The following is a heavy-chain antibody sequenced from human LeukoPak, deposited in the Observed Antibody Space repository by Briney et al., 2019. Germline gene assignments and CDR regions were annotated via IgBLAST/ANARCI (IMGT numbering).Heavy chain of an antibody. CDR1: GFTFSGYG. J-gene: IGHJ4*02. Sequence: GRSLRLSCAASGFTFSGYGMHWVRQAPGKGLEWVAVISYDGSNKYYADSVKGRFTISRDNSKNTLYLQMNSLRAEDTAVYYCAAIGYSSGWSPGWGQGTLVTVSS. V-gene: IGHV3-30*03. CDR2: ISYDGSNK. CDR3: AAIGYSSGWSPG. D-gene: IGHD6-19*01.